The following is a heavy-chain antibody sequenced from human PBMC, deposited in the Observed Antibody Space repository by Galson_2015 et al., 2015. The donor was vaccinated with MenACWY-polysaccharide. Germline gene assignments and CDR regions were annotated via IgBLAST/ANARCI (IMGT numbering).Heavy chain of an antibody. J-gene: IGHJ3*02. CDR1: GFSLSTSGVG. Sequence: PALVKPTQTLTLTCTFSGFSLSTSGVGVGWIRQPPGKALEWLTLIYWDDDKRYSPSLKSRLTITKDTSKNQVVLTMTYMDPVDTATYYCAHRLVHNAIIFGVVVPAATDAFDIWGQGTMVTVSS. CDR2: IYWDDDK. CDR3: AHRLVHNAIIFGVVVPAATDAFDI. V-gene: IGHV2-5*02. D-gene: IGHD2-2*01.